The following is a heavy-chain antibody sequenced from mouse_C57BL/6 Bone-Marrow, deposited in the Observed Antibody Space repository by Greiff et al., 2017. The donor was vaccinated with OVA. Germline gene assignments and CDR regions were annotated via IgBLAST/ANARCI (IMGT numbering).Heavy chain of an antibody. CDR3: TKYDGSSYGGYFDV. CDR1: GYTFTSYW. V-gene: IGHV1-5*01. D-gene: IGHD1-1*01. Sequence: EVKVVESGTVLARPGASVKMSCKTSGYTFTSYWMHWVKQRPGQGLEWIGAIYPGNSDTSYNQKFKGKAKLTAVTSASTAYMELSSLTNEDSAVYYCTKYDGSSYGGYFDVWGTGTTVTVSS. CDR2: IYPGNSDT. J-gene: IGHJ1*03.